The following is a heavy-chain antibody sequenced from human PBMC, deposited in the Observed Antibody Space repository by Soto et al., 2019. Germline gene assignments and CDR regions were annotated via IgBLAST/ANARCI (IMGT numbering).Heavy chain of an antibody. CDR1: NGSIVNYY. CDR3: ASRLTEATTTGDGFDI. V-gene: IGHV4-59*01. Sequence: QVQLQESGPGLVKPSETLSLTCTVSNGSIVNYYWSWIRQPPGKGLEWIGFIYYSGSTNYNPSLKSRATISVDMSKNQPSLRLSSVTAADTAVYYCASRLTEATTTGDGFDIWGQGTMVTVSS. CDR2: IYYSGST. J-gene: IGHJ3*02. D-gene: IGHD3-9*01.